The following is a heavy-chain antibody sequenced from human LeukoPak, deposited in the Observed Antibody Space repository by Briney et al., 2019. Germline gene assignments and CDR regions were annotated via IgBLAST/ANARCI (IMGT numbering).Heavy chain of an antibody. Sequence: GGSLRLSCAASGFSFSTYSMNWVRQAPGKGLEWVAVISYGGTNKYYADSVKGRFTISRDNSKNTLYLHMNSLRAEDTAVYYCAKDAAAYCSSTSCYQGCFDYWGQGTLVAVSS. CDR3: AKDAAAYCSSTSCYQGCFDY. D-gene: IGHD2-2*01. CDR2: ISYGGTNK. CDR1: GFSFSTYS. V-gene: IGHV3-30*18. J-gene: IGHJ4*02.